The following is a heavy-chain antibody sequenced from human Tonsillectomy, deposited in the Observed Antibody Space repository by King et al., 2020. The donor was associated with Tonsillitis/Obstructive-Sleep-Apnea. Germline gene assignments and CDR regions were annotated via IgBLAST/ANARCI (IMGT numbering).Heavy chain of an antibody. CDR1: GFTFSSYA. Sequence: VQLVESGGGLVQPGGSLRLSCAASGFTFSSYAMNWGRQAPGKGLEWVSDISGSGSDTNYADSVKGRFTLSRDNSKNTLYLQLNSLRVEDTAVYYCAKAPCGSSASCYWIDYWGQGSLVTVSS. D-gene: IGHD2-2*01. CDR2: ISGSGSDT. J-gene: IGHJ4*02. V-gene: IGHV3-23*04. CDR3: AKAPCGSSASCYWIDY.